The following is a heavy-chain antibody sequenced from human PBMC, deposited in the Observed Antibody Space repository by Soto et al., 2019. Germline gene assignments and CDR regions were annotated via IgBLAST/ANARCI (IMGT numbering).Heavy chain of an antibody. CDR2: IYYSGST. V-gene: IGHV4-59*01. J-gene: IGHJ4*02. CDR3: ARDPGSSGWYYFDY. CDR1: GGSISSYY. Sequence: PSETLSLTCTVSGGSISSYYWSWIREPPGKGLEWIGYIYYSGSTNYNPSLKSRVTISVDTSKNQFSLKLSSVTAADTAVYYCARDPGSSGWYYFDYWGQGTRGTV. D-gene: IGHD6-19*01.